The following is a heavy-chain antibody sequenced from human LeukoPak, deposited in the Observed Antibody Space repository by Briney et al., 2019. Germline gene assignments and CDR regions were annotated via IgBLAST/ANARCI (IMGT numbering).Heavy chain of an antibody. CDR1: GFTFSSYW. V-gene: IGHV3-7*05. Sequence: GGSLRLSCAASGFTFSSYWMSWVRQAPGKGLEWVANIKQDGSEEYYVDSVKGRFTISRDNAKTSLYLQMNNLRAEDTAVYYCARDYGGWPFDYWGQGTLVTVSS. J-gene: IGHJ4*02. CDR2: IKQDGSEE. CDR3: ARDYGGWPFDY. D-gene: IGHD6-19*01.